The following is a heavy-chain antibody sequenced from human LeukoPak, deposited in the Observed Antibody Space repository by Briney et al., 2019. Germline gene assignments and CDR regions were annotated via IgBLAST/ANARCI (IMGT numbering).Heavy chain of an antibody. D-gene: IGHD2-15*01. V-gene: IGHV1-18*01. Sequence: ASVKVSCKASGYTFISYGISWVRQAPGQGLEWMGWISAYNGNTNYAQKLQGRVTMTTDTSTSTAYMDLRSLRSDDTAVYYCARTRGCGGGSCFPYNWFDPWGQGTLVTVSS. CDR3: ARTRGCGGGSCFPYNWFDP. CDR2: ISAYNGNT. J-gene: IGHJ5*02. CDR1: GYTFISYG.